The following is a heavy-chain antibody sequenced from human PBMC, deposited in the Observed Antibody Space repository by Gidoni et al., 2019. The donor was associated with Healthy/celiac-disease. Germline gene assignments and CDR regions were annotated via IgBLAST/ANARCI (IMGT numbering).Heavy chain of an antibody. CDR1: GFPFSRYG. Sequence: QVQLVESGGGVVQPGRSLRLSWAAPGFPFSRYGMHWVRQDPGKGLEWVAVIWYDGSNKYYADSVEGRFTISRDNSKNTLYLQMNSLRAEDTAVYYCAREHCISTSCYPYNYYYYGMDVWGQGTTVTVSS. CDR2: IWYDGSNK. J-gene: IGHJ6*02. D-gene: IGHD2-2*01. CDR3: AREHCISTSCYPYNYYYYGMDV. V-gene: IGHV3-33*01.